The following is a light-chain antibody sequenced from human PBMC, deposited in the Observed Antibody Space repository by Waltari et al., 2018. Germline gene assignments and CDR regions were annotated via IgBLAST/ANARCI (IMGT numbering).Light chain of an antibody. CDR1: SSDIGGYNA. CDR3: SSYISSPPHVV. J-gene: IGLJ2*01. CDR2: DVF. Sequence: QSALTQPASVSGSPRQPLSISCTGISSDIGGYNAVSWYQHHPGKAHKLWIYDVFNRPSGVSNRFSGSKSGNAASLAISGLQVEDEAVYYCSSYISSPPHVVFGEGTKLTVL. V-gene: IGLV2-14*03.